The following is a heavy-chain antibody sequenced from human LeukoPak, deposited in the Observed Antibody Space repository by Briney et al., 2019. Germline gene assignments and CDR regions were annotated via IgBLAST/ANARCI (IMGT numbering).Heavy chain of an antibody. V-gene: IGHV1-2*02. J-gene: IGHJ4*02. CDR2: INPNSGGT. D-gene: IGHD3-22*01. CDR1: GYTFTGYY. CDR3: ARGWDSSATDY. Sequence: VASVKVSCKASGYTFTGYYMHWVRQAPGQXXXWMGWINPNSGGTNYAQKFQGRVTMTRDTSISTAYMELSRLRSDDTAVYYCARGWDSSATDYWGQGTLVTVSS.